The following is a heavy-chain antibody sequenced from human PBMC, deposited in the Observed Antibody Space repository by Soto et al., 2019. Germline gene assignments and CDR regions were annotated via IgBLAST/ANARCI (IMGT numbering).Heavy chain of an antibody. CDR3: AKTPMTYDSSGYYSYYFDY. D-gene: IGHD3-22*01. CDR2: INHSGST. Sequence: SETLSLTCAVYGGSFSGYYWSWIRQPPGKGLEWIGEINHSGSTNYNPSLKSRVTISVDTSKNQFSLKLSSVTAADTAVYYCAKTPMTYDSSGYYSYYFDYWGQGTLVTVSS. V-gene: IGHV4-34*01. CDR1: GGSFSGYY. J-gene: IGHJ4*02.